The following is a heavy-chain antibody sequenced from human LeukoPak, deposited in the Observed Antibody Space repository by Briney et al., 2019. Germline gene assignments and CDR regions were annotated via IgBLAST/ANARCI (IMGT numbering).Heavy chain of an antibody. V-gene: IGHV3-74*01. Sequence: GGSLRLSCAASGFTFSSYWMHWVRPAPGKGPVWISHISSGDGTNIGYADSVKGRFTISRDNAKNTLYLQMNSLGVEDTAVYYCTRTTGQRCFDCWGQGTQVTVSS. CDR3: TRTTGQRCFDC. CDR2: ISSGDGTNI. D-gene: IGHD4-11*01. J-gene: IGHJ4*02. CDR1: GFTFSSYW.